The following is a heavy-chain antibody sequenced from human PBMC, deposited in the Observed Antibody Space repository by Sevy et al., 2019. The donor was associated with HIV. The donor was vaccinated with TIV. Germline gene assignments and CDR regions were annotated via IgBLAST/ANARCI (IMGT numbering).Heavy chain of an antibody. D-gene: IGHD3-3*01. CDR1: GGSISSYY. V-gene: IGHV4-59*01. CDR3: ARDRVEIFGEFRQYYYYGMDV. Sequence: SETLSLTCTVSGGSISSYYWSWIRQPPGKGLEWIGYIYYSGSTNYNPSLKSRVTISVDTYKNQFSLKLSSVTAADTAVYYCARDRVEIFGEFRQYYYYGMDVWGQGTTVTVSS. CDR2: IYYSGST. J-gene: IGHJ6*02.